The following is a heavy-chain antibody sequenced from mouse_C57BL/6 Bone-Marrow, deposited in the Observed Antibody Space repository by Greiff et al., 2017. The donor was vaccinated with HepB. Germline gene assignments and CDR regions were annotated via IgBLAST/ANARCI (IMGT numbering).Heavy chain of an antibody. CDR3: AKHYYGSSRYWYFDV. J-gene: IGHJ1*03. V-gene: IGHV1-81*01. CDR1: GYTFTSYG. CDR2: IYPRSGNT. D-gene: IGHD1-1*01. Sequence: VNVVESGAELARPGASVKLSCKASGYTFTSYGISWVKQRTGQGLEWIGEIYPRSGNTYYNEKFKGKATLTADKSSSTAYMELRSLTSEDSAVYFCAKHYYGSSRYWYFDVWGTGTTVTVSS.